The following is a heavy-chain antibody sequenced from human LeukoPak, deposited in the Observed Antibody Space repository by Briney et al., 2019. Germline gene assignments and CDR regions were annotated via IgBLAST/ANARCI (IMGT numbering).Heavy chain of an antibody. D-gene: IGHD3-10*01. J-gene: IGHJ6*02. V-gene: IGHV4-4*07. Sequence: SETLSLTCTVSGGSISSYYWSWIRQPAGKGLEWIGRIYTSGSTNYNPSLKSRVTMSVDTSKNQFSLKLSSVTAADTAVYYCARVGRGSGGSFSYYYGMDVWGQGTTVTVSS. CDR1: GGSISSYY. CDR2: IYTSGST. CDR3: ARVGRGSGGSFSYYYGMDV.